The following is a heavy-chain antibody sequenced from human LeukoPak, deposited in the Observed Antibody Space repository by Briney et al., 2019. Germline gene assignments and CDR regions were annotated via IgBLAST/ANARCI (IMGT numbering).Heavy chain of an antibody. CDR1: GFTFSSYA. J-gene: IGHJ4*02. V-gene: IGHV3-23*01. CDR2: ISGTGTGT. Sequence: GGSLRLSCAASGFTFSSYAMNWVRQAPGKGLEWVSGISGTGTGTYYADSVKGRFTISRDNSKNTLYLQMNSLNAEDTAVYYCAKCTRVDWLPIDYWGQGTLVTVSS. CDR3: AKCTRVDWLPIDY. D-gene: IGHD3-9*01.